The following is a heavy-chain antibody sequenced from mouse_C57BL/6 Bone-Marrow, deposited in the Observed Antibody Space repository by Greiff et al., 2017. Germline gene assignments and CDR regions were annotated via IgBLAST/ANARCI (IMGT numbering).Heavy chain of an antibody. V-gene: IGHV12-3*01. CDR1: GFPITSGYY. Sequence: VQLQQSGPGLVKPSQSLFLTCSITGFPITSGYYWIWIRQSPGKPLEWMGYITHSGETFYNPSLQSPISITRETSKNQFFLQLNSVTTEDTAMYYCAGAYYSDYYAMDYWGQGTSVTVSS. J-gene: IGHJ4*01. CDR2: ITHSGET. D-gene: IGHD2-12*01. CDR3: AGAYYSDYYAMDY.